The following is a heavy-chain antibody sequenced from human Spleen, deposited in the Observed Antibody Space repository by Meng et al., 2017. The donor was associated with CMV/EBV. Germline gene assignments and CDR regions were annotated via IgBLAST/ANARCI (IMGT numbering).Heavy chain of an antibody. CDR1: GYTFTSYD. J-gene: IGHJ5*02. D-gene: IGHD6-13*01. CDR2: LNPNSGNT. V-gene: IGHV1-8*01. Sequence: SGYTFTSYDINWVRQATGQGLEWMGWLNPNSGNTGYAQKFQGRVTMTRNTSISTAYMELSSLRSEDTAVYYCARRTGYSSSWGFDPWGQGTLVTVSS. CDR3: ARRTGYSSSWGFDP.